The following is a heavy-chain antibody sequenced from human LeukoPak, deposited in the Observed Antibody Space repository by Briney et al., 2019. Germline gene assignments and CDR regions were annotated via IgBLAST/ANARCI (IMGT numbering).Heavy chain of an antibody. CDR1: GFTFSSYS. CDR3: ARVVVGYYDSSGYSDY. CDR2: ISSSSSTI. V-gene: IGHV3-48*04. Sequence: TGGSLRLSCAASGFTFSSYSMNWVRQAPGKGLEWVSYISSSSSTIYYADSVKGRFTISRDNAKNSLYLQMNSLRAEDTAVYYCARVVVGYYDSSGYSDYWGQGTLVTVSS. D-gene: IGHD3-22*01. J-gene: IGHJ4*02.